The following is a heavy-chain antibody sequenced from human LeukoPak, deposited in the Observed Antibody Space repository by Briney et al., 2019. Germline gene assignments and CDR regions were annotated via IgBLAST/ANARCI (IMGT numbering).Heavy chain of an antibody. CDR2: INPSGGAT. J-gene: IGHJ4*02. V-gene: IGHV1-46*01. CDR3: ARDLGITMIVNYFDY. CDR1: GYTFTSYY. Sequence: ASVKVSCKASGYTFTSYYMHWVRQAPRQGLEWMGIINPSGGATKYAQKFQGRVTMTRDTSTSTLYMELSSLRSEDTAVYYCARDLGITMIVNYFDYWGQGTLVTVSS. D-gene: IGHD3-22*01.